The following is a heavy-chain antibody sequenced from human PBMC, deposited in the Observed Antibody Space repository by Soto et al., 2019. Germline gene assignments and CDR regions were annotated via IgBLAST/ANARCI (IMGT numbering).Heavy chain of an antibody. J-gene: IGHJ6*02. CDR1: GFTFSTYA. CDR3: AKDSVTGYGMDV. Sequence: PGGSLRLSCAASGFTFSTYAMNWVRQAPGKGLEWVAVITYDGSNKYYADSVKGRFTISRDNSKNTLYLQMNSLRAEDTAVYYCAKDSVTGYGMDVWGQGTTVTVSS. D-gene: IGHD3-10*01. V-gene: IGHV3-30*04. CDR2: ITYDGSNK.